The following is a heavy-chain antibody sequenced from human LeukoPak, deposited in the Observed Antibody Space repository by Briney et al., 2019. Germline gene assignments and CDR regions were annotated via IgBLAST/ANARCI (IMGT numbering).Heavy chain of an antibody. CDR3: ARRRFLEWLLLWPDAFDI. Sequence: ASVKVSCKASGYTFTGYYMHWVRQAPGQGLEWMGWINPNSGGTNYAQKFQGRVTMTRDTSISTAYMELSRLRSDDTAVYYCARRRFLEWLLLWPDAFDIWGQGTMVTVSS. D-gene: IGHD3-3*01. CDR1: GYTFTGYY. J-gene: IGHJ3*02. V-gene: IGHV1-2*02. CDR2: INPNSGGT.